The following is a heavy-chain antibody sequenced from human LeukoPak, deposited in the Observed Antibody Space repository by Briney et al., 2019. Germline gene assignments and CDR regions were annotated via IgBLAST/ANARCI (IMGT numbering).Heavy chain of an antibody. V-gene: IGHV3-11*05. CDR3: ARDFVDVAAAGTGYDY. CDR1: GFTFSDYY. CDR2: ISSSSSYT. Sequence: PGGSLRLSCAASGFTFSDYYMSRIRQAPGKGLEWVSYISSSSSYTNYADSVKGRFTISRDNAKNSLYLQMNSLRAEDTAVYYCARDFVDVAAAGTGYDYWGQGTLVTVSS. J-gene: IGHJ4*02. D-gene: IGHD6-13*01.